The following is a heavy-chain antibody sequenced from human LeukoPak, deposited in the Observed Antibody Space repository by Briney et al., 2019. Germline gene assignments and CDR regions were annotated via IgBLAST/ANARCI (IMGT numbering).Heavy chain of an antibody. CDR3: AKVSQWGNSRWYEGD. Sequence: GGSLRLSCAASGFTFSSYAMSWVRQAPGKGLEWVAVMSYDGSEKFYADSVKGRFTISRDISRSTMYLQMNSLRGEDTAVYYCAKVSQWGNSRWYEGDWGQGTLVTVSS. V-gene: IGHV3-30-3*01. J-gene: IGHJ4*02. CDR2: MSYDGSEK. D-gene: IGHD6-13*01. CDR1: GFTFSSYA.